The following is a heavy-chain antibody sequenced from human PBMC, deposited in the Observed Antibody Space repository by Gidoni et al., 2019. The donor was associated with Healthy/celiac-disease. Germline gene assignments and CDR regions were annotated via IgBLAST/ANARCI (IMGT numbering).Heavy chain of an antibody. CDR3: ARTTVGTYYYYGMDV. CDR2: MSSNGGST. CDR1: GFTFSSYA. D-gene: IGHD4-17*01. Sequence: EVQLVESGGGLVQPGGSLRLSCAASGFTFSSYAMHWVRQAPGKGLEYVAAMSSNGGSTYYANSVKGRFTISRDNSKNTLYLQMGSLRAEDMAVYYCARTTVGTYYYYGMDVWGQGTTVTVSS. V-gene: IGHV3-64*01. J-gene: IGHJ6*02.